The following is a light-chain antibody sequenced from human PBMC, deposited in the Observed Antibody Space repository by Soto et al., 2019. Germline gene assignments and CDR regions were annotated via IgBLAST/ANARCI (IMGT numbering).Light chain of an antibody. CDR2: KAS. Sequence: DIQMTQSPSTLSGSVGDRVTITCRASQTISSWLAWYQQKPGKAPKLLIYKASTLKSGVPSRFSGSGSGTEFILTISSLQPDDFATYYCQHYNSYSEAFGQGTRLEI. V-gene: IGKV1-5*03. CDR1: QTISSW. J-gene: IGKJ5*01. CDR3: QHYNSYSEA.